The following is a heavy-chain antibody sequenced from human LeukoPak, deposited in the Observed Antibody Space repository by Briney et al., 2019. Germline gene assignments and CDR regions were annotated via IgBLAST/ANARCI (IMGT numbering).Heavy chain of an antibody. D-gene: IGHD1-1*01. CDR1: GYTFTGYG. V-gene: IGHV1-18*01. CDR3: ARRNGGLRYFDY. J-gene: IGHJ4*02. CDR2: ISAYNGNT. Sequence: ASVKVSCKAPGYTFTGYGISWVRQAPGQGLEWMGWISAYNGNTNYAQKLQGRVTMTTDTSTSTAYMELRSLRSDDTAVYYCARRNGGLRYFDYWGQGTLVTVSS.